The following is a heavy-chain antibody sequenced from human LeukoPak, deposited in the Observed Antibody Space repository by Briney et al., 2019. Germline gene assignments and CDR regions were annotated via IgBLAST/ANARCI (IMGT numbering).Heavy chain of an antibody. CDR1: GFTFNIYG. Sequence: PGRSLRLSCVASGFTFNIYGMHWVRQAPGKGLEWVAVIWPDGSNEYYADSVKGRFTVSRDDSKNTLYLQMNSLRAEDTAVYYCARASGGYDYWGQGTLVTVSS. CDR3: ARASGGYDY. J-gene: IGHJ4*02. V-gene: IGHV3-33*01. CDR2: IWPDGSNE. D-gene: IGHD2-15*01.